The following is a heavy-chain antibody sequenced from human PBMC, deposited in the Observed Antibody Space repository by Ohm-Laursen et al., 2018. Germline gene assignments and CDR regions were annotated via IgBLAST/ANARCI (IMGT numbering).Heavy chain of an antibody. CDR2: IHYSGST. J-gene: IGHJ4*02. CDR3: ARFVMKGFDY. V-gene: IGHV4-59*08. Sequence: SETLSLTCTVSGGSISIYYWNWIRQSPGKGLEWIGNIHYSGSTNYNPSLKGRLTISVDTSMNHFSLKLSSVTAADTAVYYCARFVMKGFDYWGQGTLVTVSS. D-gene: IGHD3-16*02. CDR1: GGSISIYY.